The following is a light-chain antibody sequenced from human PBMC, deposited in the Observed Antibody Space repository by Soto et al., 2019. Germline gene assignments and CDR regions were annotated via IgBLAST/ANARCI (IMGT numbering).Light chain of an antibody. Sequence: QSALTQPASVSGSPGQSITISCTGTSSDVGSYNLVSRYQQHPGKAPKLMIYEGSKRPSGVSNRFSGSKFGNTASLTISGLQAEDEADYYCCSYAGSRVVFGGGTKVTVL. V-gene: IGLV2-23*01. CDR1: SSDVGSYNL. CDR3: CSYAGSRVV. J-gene: IGLJ2*01. CDR2: EGS.